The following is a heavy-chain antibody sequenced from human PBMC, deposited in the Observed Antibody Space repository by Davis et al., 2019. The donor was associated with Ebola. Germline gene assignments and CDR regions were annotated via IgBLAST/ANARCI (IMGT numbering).Heavy chain of an antibody. D-gene: IGHD4-11*01. CDR2: IYYSGST. CDR3: ATHDYSNPHWYFDL. Sequence: PSETLSLTCTVSGGSISSGDYYWSWIRQPPGKGLEWIGYIYYSGSTYYNPSLKSRVTISVDTSKNQFSLKLSSVTAADTAVYYCATHDYSNPHWYFDLWGRGTLVTVSS. CDR1: GGSISSGDYY. V-gene: IGHV4-30-4*01. J-gene: IGHJ2*01.